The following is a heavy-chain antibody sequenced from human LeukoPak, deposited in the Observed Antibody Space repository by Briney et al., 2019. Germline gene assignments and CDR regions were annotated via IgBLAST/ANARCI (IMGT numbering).Heavy chain of an antibody. CDR3: ASVCLSSGTYWYPAF. J-gene: IGHJ2*01. Sequence: PSETLSLTCTVSGGSISSNYWSWIRQPAGKGLEYIGRIYSSGNTNYNPSLKSRVTMSVETSKNQFSLLLHSVTAADTAVYYCASVCLSSGTYWYPAFWGRGTLVIVSS. CDR2: IYSSGNT. CDR1: GGSISSNY. V-gene: IGHV4-4*07. D-gene: IGHD3-22*01.